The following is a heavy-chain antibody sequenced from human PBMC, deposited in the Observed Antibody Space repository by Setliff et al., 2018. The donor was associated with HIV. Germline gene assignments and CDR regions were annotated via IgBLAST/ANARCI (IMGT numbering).Heavy chain of an antibody. CDR3: ATVGSGYYYYMDV. CDR1: GYTFTDYY. Sequence: WASVKVSCKASGYTFTDYYMHWVQQAPGKGLEWMGRVDPEDGETIYAEKFQGRVTITADTSTDTAYMELSSLRSEDTAVYYCATVGSGYYYYMDVWGKGTTVTVSS. CDR2: VDPEDGET. J-gene: IGHJ6*03. V-gene: IGHV1-69-2*01. D-gene: IGHD2-15*01.